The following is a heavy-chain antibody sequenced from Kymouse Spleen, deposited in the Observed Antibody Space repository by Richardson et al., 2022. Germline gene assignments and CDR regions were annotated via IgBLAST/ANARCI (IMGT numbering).Heavy chain of an antibody. V-gene: IGHV4-61*01. D-gene: IGHD1-26*01. CDR1: GGSVSSGSYY. Sequence: QVQLQESGPGLVKPSETLSLTCTVSGGSVSSGSYYWSWIRQPPGKGLEWIGYIYYSGSTNYNPSLKSRVTISVDTSKNQFSLKLSSVTAADTAVYYCARDQSGSYYYYYYGMDVWGQGTTVTVSS. CDR3: ARDQSGSYYYYYYGMDV. J-gene: IGHJ6*02. CDR2: IYYSGST.